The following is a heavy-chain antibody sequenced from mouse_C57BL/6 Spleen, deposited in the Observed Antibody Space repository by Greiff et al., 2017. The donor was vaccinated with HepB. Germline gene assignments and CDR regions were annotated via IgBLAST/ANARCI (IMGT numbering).Heavy chain of an antibody. J-gene: IGHJ2*01. CDR1: GYTFTDYE. V-gene: IGHV1-15*01. CDR2: IDPETGGT. CDR3: TRSGPITQNFDY. Sequence: VQLQQSGAELVRPGASVTLSCKASGYTFTDYEMHWVKQTPVHGLEWIGAIDPETGGTAYNQKFKGKAILTADKSSSTAYMELRSLTSEDSAVYYCTRSGPITQNFDYWGQGTTLTVSS. D-gene: IGHD1-1*01.